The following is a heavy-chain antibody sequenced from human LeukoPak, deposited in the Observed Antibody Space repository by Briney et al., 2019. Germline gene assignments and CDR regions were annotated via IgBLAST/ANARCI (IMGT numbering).Heavy chain of an antibody. CDR1: GGSFSGYY. Sequence: SETLSLTCAVYGGSFSGYYWSWIRQPPGKGLEWIGEINHSGSTNYNPSLRSRVTISVDTSKNQFSLKLSSVTAADTAVYYCARTMGAHDYWGQGTLVTVSS. D-gene: IGHD1-26*01. CDR2: INHSGST. CDR3: ARTMGAHDY. J-gene: IGHJ4*02. V-gene: IGHV4-34*01.